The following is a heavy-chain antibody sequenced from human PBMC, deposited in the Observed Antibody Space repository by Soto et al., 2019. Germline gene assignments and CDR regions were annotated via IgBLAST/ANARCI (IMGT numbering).Heavy chain of an antibody. J-gene: IGHJ2*01. D-gene: IGHD3-22*01. V-gene: IGHV4-59*01. Sequence: SETLSLTCTVSGGSISSYYWSWIRQPPGKGLEWIGYIYYSGSTNYNPSLKSRVTISVDTSKNQFSLKLSSVTAADTAVYYCARCYSSAIPGGYCDLWGRGTLVTVSS. CDR3: ARCYSSAIPGGYCDL. CDR1: GGSISSYY. CDR2: IYYSGST.